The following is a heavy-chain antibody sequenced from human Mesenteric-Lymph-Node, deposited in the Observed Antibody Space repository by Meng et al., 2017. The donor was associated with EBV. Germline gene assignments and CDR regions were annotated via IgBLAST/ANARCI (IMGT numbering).Heavy chain of an antibody. V-gene: IGHV3-74*01. Sequence: EGQLVESGGGLVQPWGSLRLSCAASGFRFSDYSMVWVRQAPGKGLVWVSYISQDGSITSYVDSVKGRFTISRDNAKNTLFLQMNSLGVDDTAMYYCTRNGDGLALWGRGTLVTVSS. J-gene: IGHJ2*01. CDR1: GFRFSDYS. CDR2: ISQDGSIT. CDR3: TRNGDGLAL. D-gene: IGHD3-10*01.